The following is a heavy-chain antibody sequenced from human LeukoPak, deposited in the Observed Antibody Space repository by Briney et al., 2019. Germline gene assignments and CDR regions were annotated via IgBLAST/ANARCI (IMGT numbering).Heavy chain of an antibody. J-gene: IGHJ4*02. CDR1: GYSISSGYY. Sequence: SETLSLTCTVSGYSISSGYYWGWIGQPPGKGLEWIGSIYHSGSTYYNPSLKSRVTISVDTSKNQFSLKLSSVTAADTAVYYCARITVGVDYWGQGTLVTVSS. V-gene: IGHV4-38-2*02. CDR2: IYHSGST. CDR3: ARITVGVDY. D-gene: IGHD1-26*01.